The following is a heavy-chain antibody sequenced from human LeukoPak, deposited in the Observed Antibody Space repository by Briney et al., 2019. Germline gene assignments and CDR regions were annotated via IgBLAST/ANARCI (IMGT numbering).Heavy chain of an antibody. D-gene: IGHD2-8*01. J-gene: IGHJ4*02. CDR3: ARDRDVLYEFDY. Sequence: GASVKVSCKASGYTFTGYYMHWVRQAPGQGLEWMGWINPNSGGTISSQNFQGRVTLTRDTSISTAYMELSRLRSDDTAVYYCARDRDVLYEFDYWGQGTLVTVSS. CDR1: GYTFTGYY. CDR2: INPNSGGT. V-gene: IGHV1-2*02.